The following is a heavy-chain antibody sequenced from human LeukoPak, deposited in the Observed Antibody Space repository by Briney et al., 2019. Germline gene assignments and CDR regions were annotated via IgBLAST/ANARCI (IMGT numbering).Heavy chain of an antibody. CDR2: INPIGGST. Sequence: ASVKVSCKASGYTFTSYYMHWVRQAPGEGLEWMGIINPIGGSTSYAQKFQGRVTMTRDMSTSTVYMELSSLRSEDTAVYYCARVAAEVVGVPGPIGFGWLRRDYYYMDVWGKGTTVTVSS. V-gene: IGHV1-46*01. J-gene: IGHJ6*03. CDR1: GYTFTSYY. CDR3: ARVAAEVVGVPGPIGFGWLRRDYYYMDV. D-gene: IGHD2-2*02.